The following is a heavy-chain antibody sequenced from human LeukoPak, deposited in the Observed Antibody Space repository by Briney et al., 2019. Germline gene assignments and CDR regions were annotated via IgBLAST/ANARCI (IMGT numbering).Heavy chain of an antibody. Sequence: SETLSLTCAVYGGSFSGYYWSWIRQPPGKGLEWVGEINHSGSTNYNPSLKSRVTISVDTSKNQFSLKLSSVTAADTAVYYCARGRYSSSWYWWGQGTLVTVSS. D-gene: IGHD6-13*01. J-gene: IGHJ4*02. CDR3: ARGRYSSSWYW. CDR2: INHSGST. V-gene: IGHV4-34*01. CDR1: GGSFSGYY.